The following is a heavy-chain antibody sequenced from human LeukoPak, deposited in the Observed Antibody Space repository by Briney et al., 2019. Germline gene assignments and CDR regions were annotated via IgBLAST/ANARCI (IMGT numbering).Heavy chain of an antibody. CDR2: IDPSDSYT. CDR1: GYSFTSYW. V-gene: IGHV5-10-1*01. J-gene: IGHJ5*02. CDR3: ARSLTLPTGTGWFDP. D-gene: IGHD1-1*01. Sequence: GESLKISCKGSGYSFTSYWISWVRQMPGKGLEWMGRIDPSDSYTNYSPSFQGHVTISADKSISTAYLQWSSLKASDTAMYYCARSLTLPTGTGWFDPWGQGTLVTVSS.